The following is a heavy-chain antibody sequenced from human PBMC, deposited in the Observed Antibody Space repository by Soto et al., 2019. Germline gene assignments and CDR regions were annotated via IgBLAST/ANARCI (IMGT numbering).Heavy chain of an antibody. Sequence: QGQLLQSGDEVKTPGASVRVSCRASGYPFTSYGISWVRQAPGQGLEGVAWISAYNGNRDIAQKFQGRVTMTLETSTGTAHMELGDLTSADTAVYYCARGRIVASIHDAFEIWGQGTNVTVSS. CDR2: ISAYNGNR. CDR3: ARGRIVASIHDAFEI. V-gene: IGHV1-18*01. D-gene: IGHD5-12*01. J-gene: IGHJ3*02. CDR1: GYPFTSYG.